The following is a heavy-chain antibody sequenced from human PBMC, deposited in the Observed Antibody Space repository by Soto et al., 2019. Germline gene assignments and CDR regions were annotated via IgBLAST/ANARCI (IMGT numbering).Heavy chain of an antibody. Sequence: QVQLVQSGAEVKKPGSSVKVSCKASGGTFSSYAISWVRQAPGQGLEWMGGIIPIFGTANYAQKFQGRVTITADESTSTAYMELSSLRSEDTAMYYCATTPPVGGYYYYGMDVWGQGTTVTVSS. CDR2: IIPIFGTA. J-gene: IGHJ6*02. V-gene: IGHV1-69*12. D-gene: IGHD1-26*01. CDR1: GGTFSSYA. CDR3: ATTPPVGGYYYYGMDV.